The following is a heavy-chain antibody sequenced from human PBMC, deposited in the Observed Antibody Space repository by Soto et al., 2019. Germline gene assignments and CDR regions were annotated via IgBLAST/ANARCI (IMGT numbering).Heavy chain of an antibody. V-gene: IGHV4-34*01. CDR2: INHSGST. Sequence: PSETLSLTCAVYGGSFSGYYWSWIRQPPGKGLEWIGEINHSGSTNYNPSLKSRVTISVDTSKNQFSLKLSSVTAADTAVYYCAGGRAYYYGSGSIGDYYYYGMDVWGQGTTVTVSS. CDR1: GGSFSGYY. D-gene: IGHD3-10*01. J-gene: IGHJ6*02. CDR3: AGGRAYYYGSGSIGDYYYYGMDV.